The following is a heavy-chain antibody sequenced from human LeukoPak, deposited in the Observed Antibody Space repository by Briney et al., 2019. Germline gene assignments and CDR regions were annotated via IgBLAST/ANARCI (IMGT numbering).Heavy chain of an antibody. CDR2: IYSGGST. J-gene: IGHJ4*02. CDR3: ARDTNYYYDSSGLGY. Sequence: PGGSLRLSCAASGFTFSSYAMSWVRQAPGKGLEWVSVIYSGGSTYYADSVKGRFTISRDNSKNTLYLQMNSLRAEDTAVYYCARDTNYYYDSSGLGYWGQGTLVTVSS. CDR1: GFTFSSYA. D-gene: IGHD3-22*01. V-gene: IGHV3-53*01.